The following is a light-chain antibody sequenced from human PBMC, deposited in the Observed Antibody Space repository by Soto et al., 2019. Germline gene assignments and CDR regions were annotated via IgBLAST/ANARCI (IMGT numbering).Light chain of an antibody. J-gene: IGLJ2*01. Sequence: SYELTQPPSVSVSPGQTASITCSGDKLGDKYACWYQQKPGESPVLVIYQDSKRPSGIPERFSGSNSGNTATLTISGTQAMEEADYYCQAWDSSPAVFGGGTKLTAL. CDR1: KLGDKY. CDR2: QDS. CDR3: QAWDSSPAV. V-gene: IGLV3-1*01.